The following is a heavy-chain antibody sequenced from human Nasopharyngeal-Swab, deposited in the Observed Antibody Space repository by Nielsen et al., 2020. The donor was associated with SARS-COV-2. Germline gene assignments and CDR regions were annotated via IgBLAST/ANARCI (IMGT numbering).Heavy chain of an antibody. V-gene: IGHV4-34*01. D-gene: IGHD5-24*01. CDR3: ARAGRVGDAYTGLDV. Sequence: SETLSLTCSVSGGSFNGFYWNWIRQAPGKGLEWIGAINHNERTNYNPSLKSRIAMLVDTSNNQVSLKVSSASAGDTAVYYCARAGRVGDAYTGLDVWGQGTTVTVSS. J-gene: IGHJ6*02. CDR1: GGSFNGFY. CDR2: INHNERT.